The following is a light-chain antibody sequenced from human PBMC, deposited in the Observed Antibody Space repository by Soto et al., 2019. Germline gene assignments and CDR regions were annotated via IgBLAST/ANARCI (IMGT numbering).Light chain of an antibody. CDR1: SSDVGGYNY. V-gene: IGLV2-8*01. CDR3: SSFAGNNNLV. CDR2: EVS. Sequence: QSALTQPPFASGSPGQSVTISCTGTSSDVGGYNYVSWYQQLPGKAPKLMISEVSKRPSGVPDRFSGSKSGNTASLTVSGLKAEDEADYYCSSFAGNNNLVFGGGTKLTVL. J-gene: IGLJ2*01.